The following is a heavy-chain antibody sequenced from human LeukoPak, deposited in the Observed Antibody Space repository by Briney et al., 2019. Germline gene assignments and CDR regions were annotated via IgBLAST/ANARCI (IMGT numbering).Heavy chain of an antibody. CDR3: SKGYHTMDV. Sequence: GGSLRLSCEASGFTFRDYDFHWVRHTPGEGLEWVSFIRYDGINKYYADSVKGRFTISRDASKNTLYLHMNSLRPEDTAVYYCSKGYHTMDVWGKGTTVIISS. J-gene: IGHJ6*03. V-gene: IGHV3-30*02. CDR1: GFTFRDYD. CDR2: IRYDGINK. D-gene: IGHD1-14*01.